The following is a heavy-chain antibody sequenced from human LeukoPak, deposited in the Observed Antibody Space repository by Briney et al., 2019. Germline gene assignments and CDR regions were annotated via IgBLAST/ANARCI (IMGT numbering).Heavy chain of an antibody. CDR2: IGNDGRMM. CDR3: ARDASHFDSSGYFHNYYYGMDV. V-gene: IGHV3-48*03. CDR1: GFTLSSHP. Sequence: GGSLRLSCAASGFTLSSHPMNWVRQAPGKGLEWVSYIGNDGRMMYYADSVKGRFTISRDSAKNSLYLQMNSLGADDAAVYYCARDASHFDSSGYFHNYYYGMDVWGQGTTVTVSS. J-gene: IGHJ6*02. D-gene: IGHD3-22*01.